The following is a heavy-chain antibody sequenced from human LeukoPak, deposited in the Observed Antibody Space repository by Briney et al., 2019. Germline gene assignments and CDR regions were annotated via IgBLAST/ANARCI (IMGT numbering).Heavy chain of an antibody. CDR1: GFTFTSYA. CDR3: AKGAQYDFWTGYTLEYFDV. Sequence: PGGSLSLSCAASGFTFTSYAMNWVRQAPGKGLEWVSFISASGSSTHYADSVKGRFTISRDSSNNTLYLQINSLRAEDTAAYYCAKGAQYDFWTGYTLEYFDVWGKGPLVTVSS. J-gene: IGHJ4*02. CDR2: ISASGSST. D-gene: IGHD3-3*01. V-gene: IGHV3-23*01.